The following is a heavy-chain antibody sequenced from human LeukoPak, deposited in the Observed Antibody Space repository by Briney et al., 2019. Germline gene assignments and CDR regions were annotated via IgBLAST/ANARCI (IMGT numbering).Heavy chain of an antibody. CDR3: ARGLDTAKVGY. CDR1: GASMSEYY. Sequence: SETLSLTCTVSGASMSEYYWTWIRQPPGKGPEWLGHIHPSGSTYSNPSLRSRVTVSVDTPNNQFFVTLSSVTAADTAMYFCARGLDTAKVGYWGQGTLVTVSS. CDR2: IHPSGST. J-gene: IGHJ4*02. D-gene: IGHD5-18*01. V-gene: IGHV4-4*08.